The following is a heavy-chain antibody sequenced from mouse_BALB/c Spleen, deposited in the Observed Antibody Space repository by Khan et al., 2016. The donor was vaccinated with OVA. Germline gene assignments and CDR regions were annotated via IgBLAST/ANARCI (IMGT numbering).Heavy chain of an antibody. Sequence: VQLKESGPGLVAPSQSLSITCTVSGFSLTGYGVNWVLQPPGKGLEWLGMIWGAGSTAYNSALKSSMSISKDNSKSQVFIKMNSEQTDDTARYSCAKAYTSNYRKDMDYWGQGTTVTVSS. J-gene: IGHJ4*01. CDR3: AKAYTSNYRKDMDY. CDR2: IWGAGST. CDR1: GFSLTGYG. D-gene: IGHD2-5*01. V-gene: IGHV2-6-7*01.